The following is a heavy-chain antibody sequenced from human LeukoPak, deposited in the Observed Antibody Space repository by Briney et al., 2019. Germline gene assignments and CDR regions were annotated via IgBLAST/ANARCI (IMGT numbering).Heavy chain of an antibody. J-gene: IGHJ4*02. V-gene: IGHV3-33*06. CDR3: AKEGFSGCLDY. CDR2: IWYDGSNK. CDR1: GFTFSSYG. Sequence: GGSLRLSCAASGFTFSSYGMHWVRQAPGQGLERVAVIWYDGSNKYYADSVKGRFTISRDNSKNTLYLQMNSLRAEDTAVYYCAKEGFSGCLDYWGQGTLVTVSS. D-gene: IGHD6-19*01.